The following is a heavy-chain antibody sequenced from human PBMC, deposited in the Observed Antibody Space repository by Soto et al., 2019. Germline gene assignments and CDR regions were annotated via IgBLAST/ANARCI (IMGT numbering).Heavy chain of an antibody. CDR2: IDGSGGIT. J-gene: IGHJ5*02. D-gene: IGHD3-10*01. V-gene: IGHV3-23*01. Sequence: QLLQSGGGLVQPGGSLTLSCAASGFTFGTTDMSWVRQAPGEGLEWVSTIDGSGGITYYADSVKGRFTISRDNSRNTVYLQMNSLRGDETALYYCVKKSGWFNTWGQGALVTVAS. CDR1: GFTFGTTD. CDR3: VKKSGWFNT.